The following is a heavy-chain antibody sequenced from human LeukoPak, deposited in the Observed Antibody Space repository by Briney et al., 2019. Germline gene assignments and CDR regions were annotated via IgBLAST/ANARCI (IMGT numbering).Heavy chain of an antibody. CDR1: GFTFSTFA. Sequence: PGGSLRLSCAASGFTFSTFAMIWVRQPPGKGLEWVSAISGSGGSTYYADSVKGRFTISRDNSKNTLYLQMNSLRAEDTAVYFCAKGRGWLQFFDYWGQGTLVTVSS. D-gene: IGHD5-24*01. J-gene: IGHJ4*02. CDR3: AKGRGWLQFFDY. CDR2: ISGSGGST. V-gene: IGHV3-23*01.